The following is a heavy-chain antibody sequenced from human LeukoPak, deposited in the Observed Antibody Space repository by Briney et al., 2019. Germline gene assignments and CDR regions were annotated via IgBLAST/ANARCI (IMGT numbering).Heavy chain of an antibody. CDR2: IYHSGST. D-gene: IGHD3-22*01. Sequence: SETLSLTCTVSGGSISSSYYYWGWIRQPPGKGLEWIGYIYHSGSTYYNPSLKSRVTISVDRSKNQFSLKLSSVTAADTAVYYCARLFAGLDYWGQGTLVTVSS. J-gene: IGHJ4*02. V-gene: IGHV4-39*07. CDR1: GGSISSSYYY. CDR3: ARLFAGLDY.